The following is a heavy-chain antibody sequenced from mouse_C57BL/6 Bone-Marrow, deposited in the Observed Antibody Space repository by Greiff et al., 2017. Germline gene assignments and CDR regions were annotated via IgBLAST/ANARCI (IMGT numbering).Heavy chain of an antibody. D-gene: IGHD1-1*02. CDR1: GYTFTTYP. Sequence: VQLQQSGAELVKPGASVKMSCKASGYTFTTYPIEWMKQNHGKSLEWIGNFHPYNDDTKYNEKFKGKATLTVEKSSSTVYLGLSRLASDDSAVYYSARGGNDGGYYFDYWGTGTTLTVSS. CDR3: ARGGNDGGYYFDY. J-gene: IGHJ2*01. CDR2: FHPYNDDT. V-gene: IGHV1-47*01.